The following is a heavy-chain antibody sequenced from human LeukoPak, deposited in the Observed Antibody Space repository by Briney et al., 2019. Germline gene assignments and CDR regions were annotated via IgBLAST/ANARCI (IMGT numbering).Heavy chain of an antibody. J-gene: IGHJ4*02. D-gene: IGHD2-2*01. CDR3: TTDPGSIVVVPAASRAWDY. CDR1: GFTFSNAW. CDR2: IKSKTDGGTT. V-gene: IGHV3-15*01. Sequence: GGSLRLSRAASGFTFSNAWMSWVRQAPGKGLEWVGRIKSKTDGGTTDYAAPVKGRFTISRDDSKNPLYLQMNSLKTEDTAVYYCTTDPGSIVVVPAASRAWDYWGQGTLVTVSS.